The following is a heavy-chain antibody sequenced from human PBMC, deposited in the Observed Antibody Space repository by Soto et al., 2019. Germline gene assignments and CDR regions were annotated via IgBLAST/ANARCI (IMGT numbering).Heavy chain of an antibody. V-gene: IGHV4-59*01. D-gene: IGHD4-17*01. CDR3: ARTLFTYGNWFDP. Sequence: QVQLQESGPGLVKPSETLSLTCTVSGGSISSYYWSWIRQPPGKGLEWIGYIYYSGSTNYNPSLKSRVTIPVDTSKNQFSLKLSSVTAADTAVYYCARTLFTYGNWFDPWGQGTLVTVSS. CDR2: IYYSGST. J-gene: IGHJ5*02. CDR1: GGSISSYY.